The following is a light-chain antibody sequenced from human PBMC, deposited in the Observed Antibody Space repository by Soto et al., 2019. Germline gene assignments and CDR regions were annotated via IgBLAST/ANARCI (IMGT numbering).Light chain of an antibody. J-gene: IGLJ2*01. V-gene: IGLV2-14*01. Sequence: QPVLTQPASVSGSPGQSITISCTGTSSDVGGYNYVSWYQQHPGKAPKLMIYEVSNRPSGVSNRFSGSKSGNTASLTISGLQAEDEADYYCSSYTRSSTLVFGGGTQLTVL. CDR2: EVS. CDR1: SSDVGGYNY. CDR3: SSYTRSSTLV.